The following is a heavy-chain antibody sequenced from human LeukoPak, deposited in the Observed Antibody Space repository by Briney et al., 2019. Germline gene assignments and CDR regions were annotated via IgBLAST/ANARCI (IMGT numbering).Heavy chain of an antibody. J-gene: IGHJ4*02. D-gene: IGHD2-2*02. V-gene: IGHV3-21*01. Sequence: GGSLRLSCAASGFTFSSYSMNWVRQAPGKGLEWVSSISSSSSSYIYYADSVRGRFTISRDNAKNSLYLQMNSLRAEDTAVYYCARDYGSSTSCYTDWGQGTLVTVSS. CDR3: ARDYGSSTSCYTD. CDR2: ISSSSSSYI. CDR1: GFTFSSYS.